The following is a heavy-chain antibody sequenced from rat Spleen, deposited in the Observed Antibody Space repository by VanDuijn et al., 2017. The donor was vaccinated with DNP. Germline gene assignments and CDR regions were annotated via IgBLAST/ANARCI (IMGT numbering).Heavy chain of an antibody. Sequence: EVQLVESGGGLVQPGRSIKLSCAASGFTFSDYNMAWVRQAPKKGLEWVATINYDGTRTYYRDFVKGRITISRDNAKSTLYLQMDSLRSEDTATYYCTTGAGSPWGQGTSVTVSS. CDR2: INYDGTRT. D-gene: IGHD1-4*01. J-gene: IGHJ4*01. V-gene: IGHV5S10*01. CDR1: GFTFSDYN. CDR3: TTGAGSP.